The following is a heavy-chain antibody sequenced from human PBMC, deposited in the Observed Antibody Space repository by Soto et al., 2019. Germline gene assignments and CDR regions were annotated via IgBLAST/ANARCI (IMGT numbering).Heavy chain of an antibody. V-gene: IGHV3-48*03. CDR1: GFTFSSYE. J-gene: IGHJ4*02. D-gene: IGHD2-21*02. CDR2: ISSSGSTI. Sequence: GGSLRLSCAASGFTFSSYEMNWVRQAPGKGLEWVSYISSSGSTIYYADSVKGRFTISRDNAKNSLYLQMNSLRAEDTAVYYCARDLEVGYCGGDCPIDYWGQGTLVTVSS. CDR3: ARDLEVGYCGGDCPIDY.